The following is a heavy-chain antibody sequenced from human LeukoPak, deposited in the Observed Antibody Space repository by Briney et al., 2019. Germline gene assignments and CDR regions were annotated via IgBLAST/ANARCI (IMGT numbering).Heavy chain of an antibody. CDR1: GYTFTGYY. CDR3: ARDLSGSYLLYYFDY. D-gene: IGHD1-26*01. J-gene: IGHJ4*02. Sequence: ASVKVSCKASGYTFTGYYMHWVRQAPGQGLEWMGWINPNSGGTNYAQKFQGRVTMTRDTSISTDYMELSRLRSDDTAVYYCARDLSGSYLLYYFDYWGQGTLVTVSS. CDR2: INPNSGGT. V-gene: IGHV1-2*02.